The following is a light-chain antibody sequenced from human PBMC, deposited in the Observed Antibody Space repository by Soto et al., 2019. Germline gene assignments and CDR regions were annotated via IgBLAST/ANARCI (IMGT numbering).Light chain of an antibody. V-gene: IGKV1-17*03. CDR1: QDIRNF. CDR3: LQRKSYPQT. J-gene: IGKJ1*01. Sequence: DIQMTQSPSDMSASVGDRVTITCRASQDIRNFVVWFQQRPGKVPKRLMYSANRLESGVPSRFSGSGSGTEFTLTISSLQPEDFATYYCLQRKSYPQTFGQGTKLEIK. CDR2: SAN.